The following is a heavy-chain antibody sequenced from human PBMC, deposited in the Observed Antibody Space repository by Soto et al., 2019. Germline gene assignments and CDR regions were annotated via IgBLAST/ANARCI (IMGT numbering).Heavy chain of an antibody. CDR2: ISAYNGNT. Sequence: QVQLVQSGAEVKKPGASVKVSCKASGYTFTSYGISWVRQAPGQGLEWMGWISAYNGNTNYAQKLRGRDTMTTDTATSTGYMELRSLRSDDTAVYYCARDGGLYCGGDCYFLFWGRGTLVTVSS. D-gene: IGHD2-21*01. CDR1: GYTFTSYG. J-gene: IGHJ2*01. CDR3: ARDGGLYCGGDCYFLF. V-gene: IGHV1-18*01.